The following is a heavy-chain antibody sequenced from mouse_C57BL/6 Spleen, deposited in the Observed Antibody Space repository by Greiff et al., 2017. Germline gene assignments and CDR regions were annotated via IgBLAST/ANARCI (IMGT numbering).Heavy chain of an antibody. CDR1: GFTFSDYY. D-gene: IGHD1-1*01. J-gene: IGHJ1*03. CDR3: ARDYYGSSRNWYCDV. CDR2: ISNGGGST. V-gene: IGHV5-12*01. Sequence: EVQLVESGGGLVQPGGSLKLSCAASGFTFSDYYMYWVRQTPEKRLEWVAYISNGGGSTYYPDTVKGRFTISRDNAKNTLYLQMSRLKSEDTAMYYCARDYYGSSRNWYCDVWGTGTTVTVSS.